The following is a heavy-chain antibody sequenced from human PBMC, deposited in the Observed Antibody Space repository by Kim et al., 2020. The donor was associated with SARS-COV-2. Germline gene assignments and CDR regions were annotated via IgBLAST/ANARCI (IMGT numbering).Heavy chain of an antibody. Sequence: GGSLRLSCAASGFTFSSYSMNWVRQAPGKGLEWVSYISSSSSTIYYADSVKGRFTISRDNAKNSLYLQMNSLRDEDTAVYYCARGSAAGRWGDYYYYYGMDVWGQGTTVTVSS. V-gene: IGHV3-48*02. CDR2: ISSSSSTI. CDR1: GFTFSSYS. J-gene: IGHJ6*02. CDR3: ARGSAAGRWGDYYYYYGMDV. D-gene: IGHD6-13*01.